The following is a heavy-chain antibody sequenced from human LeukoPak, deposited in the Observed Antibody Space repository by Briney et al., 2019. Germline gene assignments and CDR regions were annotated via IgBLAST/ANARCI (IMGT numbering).Heavy chain of an antibody. CDR2: ISYXGSIK. CDR1: GXTFXSXX. Sequence: PGGSLRLSCAASGXTFXSXXXXXVXXAPXXXXXWXVVISYXGSIKHXADSVKGRFTISRDNFKNTGYLQMNSLRAEDTAVXYCAKVVVHIYGMDVWGQGTTVTVSS. CDR3: AKVVVHIYGMDV. J-gene: IGHJ6*02. D-gene: IGHD3-22*01. V-gene: IGHV3-30*18.